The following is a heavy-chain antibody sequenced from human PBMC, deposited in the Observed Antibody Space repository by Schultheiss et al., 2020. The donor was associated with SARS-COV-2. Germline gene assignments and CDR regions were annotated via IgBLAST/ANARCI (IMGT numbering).Heavy chain of an antibody. CDR2: INPNSGGT. CDR3: ARSSRANDAFDI. CDR1: GYTFTSYG. Sequence: ASVKVSCKASGYTFTSYGISWVRQAPGQGLEWMGWINPNSGGTNYAQKFQGRVTMTRDTSISTAYMELSRLRSDDTAVYYCARSSRANDAFDIWGQGTMVTVSS. J-gene: IGHJ3*02. V-gene: IGHV1-2*02.